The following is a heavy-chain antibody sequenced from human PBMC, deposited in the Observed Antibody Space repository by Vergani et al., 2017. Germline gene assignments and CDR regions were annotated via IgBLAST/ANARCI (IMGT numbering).Heavy chain of an antibody. Sequence: EVQLEESGGGLVLPGRSLRLSCVASGVTSAGYAMHWARQAPGKVPEWVSGISWNSNSIGYADSVKGRFTISRDNSMSILYLQMISLRTEDTAVYDCATKSYCTPGCKMGYFRERGPGDLVTVSS. V-gene: IGHV3-9*02. CDR1: GVTSAGYA. D-gene: IGHD2-8*01. J-gene: IGHJ1*01. CDR2: ISWNSNSI. CDR3: ATKSYCTPGCKMGYFRE.